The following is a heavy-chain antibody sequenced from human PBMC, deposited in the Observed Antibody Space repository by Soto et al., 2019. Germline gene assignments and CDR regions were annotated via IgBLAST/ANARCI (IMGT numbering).Heavy chain of an antibody. Sequence: QVQLVESGGGVVQPGRSLRLSCAASGFTFSSYGMHWVRQAPGKGLEWVAVIWYDGSNKYYADSVKGRFTISRDNSKNTLYLQMNSLRAEDTAVYYCARERYDSSGYPNDYWGQGTLVTVSS. CDR1: GFTFSSYG. J-gene: IGHJ4*02. CDR3: ARERYDSSGYPNDY. D-gene: IGHD3-22*01. CDR2: IWYDGSNK. V-gene: IGHV3-33*01.